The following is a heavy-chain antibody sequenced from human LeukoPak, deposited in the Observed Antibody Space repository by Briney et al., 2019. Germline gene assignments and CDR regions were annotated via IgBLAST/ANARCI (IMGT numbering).Heavy chain of an antibody. Sequence: SGGSLRLSCAASGFTFSSYSMDWVRQAPGKGLEWVSSISSSSSYIYYADSMKGRFTISRDNAKNSLYLQMDSLRAEDTAVYYCARSGRFSGYDYWGQGTLVTVSS. D-gene: IGHD3-22*01. CDR1: GFTFSSYS. J-gene: IGHJ4*02. V-gene: IGHV3-21*01. CDR3: ARSGRFSGYDY. CDR2: ISSSSSYI.